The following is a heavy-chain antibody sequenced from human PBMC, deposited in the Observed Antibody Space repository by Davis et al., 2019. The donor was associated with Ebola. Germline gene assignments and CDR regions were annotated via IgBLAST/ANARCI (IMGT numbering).Heavy chain of an antibody. Sequence: AASVKVSCKASGYTFTSYAMHWVRQAPGQRLEWMGWINAGNGDTKYSQKFQGRVTITRDTSASTAYMELSSLRSEDTAVYYCARGFGYSYVSLGCDYWGQGTLVTVSS. J-gene: IGHJ4*02. V-gene: IGHV1-3*01. CDR3: ARGFGYSYVSLGCDY. D-gene: IGHD5-18*01. CDR1: GYTFTSYA. CDR2: INAGNGDT.